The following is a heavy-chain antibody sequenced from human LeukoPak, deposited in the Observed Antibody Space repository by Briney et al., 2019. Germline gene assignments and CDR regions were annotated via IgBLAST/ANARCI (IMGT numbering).Heavy chain of an antibody. CDR1: VGTFSNYA. Sequence: SLKVSCKASVGTFSNYAISWVRQAPGQALEWMGGIIPIFGTANYAQKLQGRVTMTTDTSTSTAYMELRSLRSDDTAVYCCARDSASSWYGDFDYWGQGTLVTISS. V-gene: IGHV1-69*05. CDR2: IIPIFGTA. D-gene: IGHD6-13*01. CDR3: ARDSASSWYGDFDY. J-gene: IGHJ4*02.